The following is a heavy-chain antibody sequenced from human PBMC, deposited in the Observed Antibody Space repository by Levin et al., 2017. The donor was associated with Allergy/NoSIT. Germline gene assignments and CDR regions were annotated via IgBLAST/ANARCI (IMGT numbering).Heavy chain of an antibody. Sequence: GGSLRLSCAATGFSFSTYGIHWVRQAPGKGLEWVALITSDGSSKFFADSVKGRFTISRDNSKNTLHLQMSSLRPEDTAVYYCAKGGDMDVWGQGTTVTVSS. CDR2: ITSDGSSK. J-gene: IGHJ6*02. CDR3: AKGGDMDV. CDR1: GFSFSTYG. D-gene: IGHD3-10*01. V-gene: IGHV3-30*18.